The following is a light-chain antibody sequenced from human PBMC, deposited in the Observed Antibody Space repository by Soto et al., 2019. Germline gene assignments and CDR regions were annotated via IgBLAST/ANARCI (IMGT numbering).Light chain of an antibody. J-gene: IGLJ1*01. Sequence: QSALTQPPSASGSPGQSVTISCTGTSSDVGGYNYVSWYQQHPGKAPKLMIYEVSKRPSGVPDRFSGSKSGSTASLTVSGLQAEDEADYYCSSYAGSNNFEVFGTGTKLTVL. CDR1: SSDVGGYNY. CDR3: SSYAGSNNFEV. CDR2: EVS. V-gene: IGLV2-8*01.